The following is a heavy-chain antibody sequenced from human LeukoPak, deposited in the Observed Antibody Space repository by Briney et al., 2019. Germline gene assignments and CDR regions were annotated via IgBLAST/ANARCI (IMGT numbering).Heavy chain of an antibody. CDR1: GFTFSDYY. CDR2: IKQDGSHT. J-gene: IGHJ4*02. V-gene: IGHV3-7*05. Sequence: GGSLRLSCAASGFTFSDYYMSWVRQAPGKGLECVAHIKQDGSHTYHVDSVKGRFTISRDNAENSLYLQMNSLRVEDTAVYYCARDESVTGTAYGFDYWGQGTLVTVSS. CDR3: ARDESVTGTAYGFDY. D-gene: IGHD1-20*01.